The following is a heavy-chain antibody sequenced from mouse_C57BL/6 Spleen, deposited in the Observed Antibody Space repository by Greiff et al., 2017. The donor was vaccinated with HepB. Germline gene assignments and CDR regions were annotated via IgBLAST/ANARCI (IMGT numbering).Heavy chain of an antibody. CDR3: ERVRHGY. CDR1: GYAFTNYL. J-gene: IGHJ2*01. CDR2: INPGSGGT. V-gene: IGHV1-54*01. D-gene: IGHD6-1*01. Sequence: QVQLQQSGAELVRPGTSVKVSCKASGYAFTNYLIEWVKQRPGQGLEWIGVINPGSGGTNYNEKFKGKATLTADKSSSTAYMQLSSLTSEDSAVYFCERVRHGYWGQGTTVTVSS.